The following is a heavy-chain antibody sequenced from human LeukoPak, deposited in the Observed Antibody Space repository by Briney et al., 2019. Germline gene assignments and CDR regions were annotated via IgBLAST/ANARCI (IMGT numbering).Heavy chain of an antibody. J-gene: IGHJ6*03. CDR1: GFTFSSYE. V-gene: IGHV3-48*03. CDR3: AKQGSGCSGGSCYFLRGEYYYMDV. D-gene: IGHD2-15*01. CDR2: ISSSGSTI. Sequence: GGSLRLSCAASGFTFSSYEMNWVRQAPGKGLEWVSYISSSGSTIYYADSVKGRFTISRDNSKNTLYLQMNSLRAEDTAVYYCAKQGSGCSGGSCYFLRGEYYYMDVWGKGTTVTISS.